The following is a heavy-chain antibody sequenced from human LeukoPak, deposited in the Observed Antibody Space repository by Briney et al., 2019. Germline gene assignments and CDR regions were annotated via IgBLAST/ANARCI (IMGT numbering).Heavy chain of an antibody. CDR1: GFSLSNHY. CDR2: TRNRADSYTT. J-gene: IGHJ4*02. V-gene: IGHV3-72*01. CDR3: ARGFDYGDGFDY. D-gene: IGHD4-17*01. Sequence: GESLRLSCAASGFSLSNHYMDWVRQAPGKGLEWVGRTRNRADSYTTEYAASVRGRFIISRDDSKNSLFLQMNSLKTEDTAVYFCARGFDYGDGFDYWGQGTLVTVSS.